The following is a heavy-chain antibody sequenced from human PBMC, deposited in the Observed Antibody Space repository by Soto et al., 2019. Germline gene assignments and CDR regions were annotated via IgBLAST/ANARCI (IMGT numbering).Heavy chain of an antibody. Sequence: QVQLVQSGAEVKKPGSSVKVSCKASGGTFSSYAISWVRQAPGQGLEWMGGSIPIFGTANYAQKLQGRVTITADESTSTAYMELSSLRSGDTDVYYCARGEQQLVGGYYFDYWGQGTLVTVSS. J-gene: IGHJ4*02. V-gene: IGHV1-69*01. CDR1: GGTFSSYA. D-gene: IGHD6-13*01. CDR2: SIPIFGTA. CDR3: ARGEQQLVGGYYFDY.